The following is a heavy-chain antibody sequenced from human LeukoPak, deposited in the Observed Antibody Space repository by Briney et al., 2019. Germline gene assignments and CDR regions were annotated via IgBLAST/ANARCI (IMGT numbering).Heavy chain of an antibody. V-gene: IGHV1-69*04. D-gene: IGHD3-9*01. J-gene: IGHJ3*01. CDR2: IVPLTGVT. Sequence: SVKVSCKASKFSSDVINWVRQAPGQGFEWLGRIVPLTGVTDYAPKFQGRLTITVDRPTSSSDMELSSLMSEDTAVYYCARPERLPGSHDAFDLWGQGTMVTVSP. CDR1: KFSSDV. CDR3: ARPERLPGSHDAFDL.